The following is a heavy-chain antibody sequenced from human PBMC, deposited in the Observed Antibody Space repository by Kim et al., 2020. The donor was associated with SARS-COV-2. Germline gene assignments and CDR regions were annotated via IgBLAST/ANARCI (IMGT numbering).Heavy chain of an antibody. CDR2: INSDGSST. J-gene: IGHJ6*02. CDR1: GFTFSSYW. CDR3: ARDGEFIAEAGTYYYYYYGVDV. V-gene: IGHV3-74*01. Sequence: GGSLRLSCAASGFTFSSYWMHWVRQAPGKGLVWVSRINSDGSSTSYADSVKGRFTISSDNAKNTLYLQMNSLRAEDTAVYYCARDGEFIAEAGTYYYYYYGVDVWGQGTTVTVS. D-gene: IGHD6-13*01.